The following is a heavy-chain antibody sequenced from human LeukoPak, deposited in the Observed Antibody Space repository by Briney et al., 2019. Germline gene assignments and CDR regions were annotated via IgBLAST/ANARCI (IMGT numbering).Heavy chain of an antibody. V-gene: IGHV3-30*02. CDR3: AKIPFGGVIDQYYFDY. D-gene: IGHD3-16*02. J-gene: IGHJ4*02. Sequence: PGESLRLSCAASGFTFSSYGMHWVRQAPGKGLEWVAFIRYDGSNKYYADSVKGRFTISRDNSKNTLYLQMNSLRAEDTAVYYCAKIPFGGVIDQYYFDYWGQGTLVTVSS. CDR2: IRYDGSNK. CDR1: GFTFSSYG.